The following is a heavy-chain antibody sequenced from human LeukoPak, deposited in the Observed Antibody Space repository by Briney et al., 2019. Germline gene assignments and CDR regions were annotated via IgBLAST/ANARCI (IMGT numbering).Heavy chain of an antibody. Sequence: PGGSLRLSCAASGFTFRSYSMNWVRQAPGRGLEWVSYITSGSSPIYYADSVKGRFTISRDNAKNSLYLQMNSLRDEDTAVYYCARGPYYYDSSGYYRGTQGFDYWGQGTLVTVSS. CDR1: GFTFRSYS. CDR2: ITSGSSPI. J-gene: IGHJ4*02. V-gene: IGHV3-48*02. CDR3: ARGPYYYDSSGYYRGTQGFDY. D-gene: IGHD3-22*01.